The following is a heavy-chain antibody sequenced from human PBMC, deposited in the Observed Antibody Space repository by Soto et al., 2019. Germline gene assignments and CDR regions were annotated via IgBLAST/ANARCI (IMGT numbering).Heavy chain of an antibody. V-gene: IGHV3-30-3*01. CDR2: ISYDGSNK. J-gene: IGHJ4*02. Sequence: QVQLVESGGGVVQPGRSLRLSCAASGFTFSSYAMHWVRQAPGKGLEWVAVISYDGSNKYYADSVKGRFTISRDNSKNPLYLQMNSLGGEETAVYYCARVPSSSGRAPFDYWGQGTLVTVSS. CDR3: ARVPSSSGRAPFDY. CDR1: GFTFSSYA. D-gene: IGHD2-15*01.